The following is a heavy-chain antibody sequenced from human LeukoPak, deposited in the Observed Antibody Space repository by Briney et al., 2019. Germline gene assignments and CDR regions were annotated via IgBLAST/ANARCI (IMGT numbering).Heavy chain of an antibody. CDR2: IYHSGST. Sequence: SETLSLTCTVSGGSISSSSYYWGWIRQPPGTGLEWIGEIYHSGSTNYNPSLKSRVTISVDKSKNQFSLKLSSVTAADTAVYYCARDRGSSWTDYWGQGTLVTVSS. V-gene: IGHV4-39*07. CDR1: GGSISSSSYY. J-gene: IGHJ4*02. D-gene: IGHD6-13*01. CDR3: ARDRGSSWTDY.